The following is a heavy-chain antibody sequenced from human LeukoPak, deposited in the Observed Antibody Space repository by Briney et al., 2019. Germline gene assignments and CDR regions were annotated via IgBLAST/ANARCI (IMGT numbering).Heavy chain of an antibody. CDR2: IYYSGST. V-gene: IGHV4-39*01. J-gene: IGHJ6*02. CDR3: ARLPTVSDLPDGYYYYGMDV. CDR1: GGSISSSSYY. D-gene: IGHD4-17*01. Sequence: SETLSLTCTVSGGSISSSSYYWGWIRQPPEKGLEWMGSIYYSGSTYYNPSLKSRVTISVDTSKNQFSLKLSSVTAADTAVYYCARLPTVSDLPDGYYYYGMDVWGQGTTVTVSS.